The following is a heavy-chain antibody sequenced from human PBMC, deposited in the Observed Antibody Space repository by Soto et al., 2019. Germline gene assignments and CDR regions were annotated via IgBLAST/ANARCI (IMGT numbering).Heavy chain of an antibody. CDR1: GLTFTRYA. J-gene: IGHJ3*02. CDR2: ISYDGSKK. CDR3: ATGIVTTEDAFDI. Sequence: QVQLVESGGGVVQPGRPLRLSCAASGLTFTRYAMHWVRQAPGKGLEWVSLISYDGSKKYYADSVKGRFTISRDNSKNTLFLQMSSLRTEDTAVYYCATGIVTTEDAFDIWGQGTMVTVSS. V-gene: IGHV3-30-3*01. D-gene: IGHD5-12*01.